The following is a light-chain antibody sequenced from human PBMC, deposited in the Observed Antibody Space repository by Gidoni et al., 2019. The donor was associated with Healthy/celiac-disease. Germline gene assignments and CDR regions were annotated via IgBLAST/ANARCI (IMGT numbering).Light chain of an antibody. V-gene: IGKV1-33*01. J-gene: IGKJ3*01. CDR3: QQYDNRFT. CDR2: DAS. Sequence: DIQMTQSPSSLSASVGDRVTITCQASQDISNYLNWYQQKPGKAPKLLIYDASNLETGFPSRFSGSGSGTDFTFTISSLQPEDIATYYCQQYDNRFTFGPGTKVDIK. CDR1: QDISNY.